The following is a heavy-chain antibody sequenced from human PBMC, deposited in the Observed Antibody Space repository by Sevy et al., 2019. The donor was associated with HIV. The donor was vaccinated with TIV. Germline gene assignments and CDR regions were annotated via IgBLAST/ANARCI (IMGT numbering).Heavy chain of an antibody. D-gene: IGHD3-10*01. J-gene: IGHJ4*01. CDR1: GYTFTGYY. CDR3: ARGLYYFASEDHY. V-gene: IGHV1-2*02. Sequence: ASVKVSCKASGYTFTGYYLHWVRQAPGQGLEWLGWINPNSGGTNFAHNFQTRLTMTRDTSITTVYLELNRLTSDDTAIYFCARGLYYFASEDHYWGQGTLVTVSS. CDR2: INPNSGGT.